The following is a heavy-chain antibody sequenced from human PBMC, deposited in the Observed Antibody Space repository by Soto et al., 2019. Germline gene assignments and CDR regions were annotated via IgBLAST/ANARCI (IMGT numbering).Heavy chain of an antibody. CDR2: MNPNSGNA. D-gene: IGHD2-2*01. Sequence: QVQLVQSGAEVKKPGASVRVSCRASGYSFISTDINWVRQATGQGLEWMGWMNPNSGNAGYAQKFQGRVTMTRNTSITTATMELTGLTSEDTAVYYCARDQPGLRILYPKGMDVWGQGTTVTVSS. V-gene: IGHV1-8*01. CDR3: ARDQPGLRILYPKGMDV. J-gene: IGHJ6*02. CDR1: GYSFISTD.